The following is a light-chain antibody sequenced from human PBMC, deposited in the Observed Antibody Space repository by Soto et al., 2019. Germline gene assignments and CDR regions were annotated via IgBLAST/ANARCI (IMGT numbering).Light chain of an antibody. CDR3: GSYAGGNNPYV. Sequence: QSALTQPPSASGSPGQSVTISCTRTSSDVGAYIYVSWYQHHPGKAPKLIIYEASKRPSGVPDRFSGSKSGDTASLTVSGLQAEDEADYYCGSYAGGNNPYVFGTGTKLTVL. V-gene: IGLV2-8*01. CDR1: SSDVGAYIY. J-gene: IGLJ1*01. CDR2: EAS.